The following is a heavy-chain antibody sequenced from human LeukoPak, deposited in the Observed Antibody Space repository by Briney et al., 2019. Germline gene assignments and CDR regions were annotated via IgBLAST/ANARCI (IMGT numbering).Heavy chain of an antibody. J-gene: IGHJ4*02. D-gene: IGHD6-19*01. CDR3: ARDLPSPGISVADDY. CDR1: GYTFTGYY. Sequence: ASVKVSCRASGYTFTGYYTFWLRQAPGQGLEWMGRINPNSGGTNYAQKFQGRVTMTSDTSITTAYMELSSLRSDDTAVYYCARDLPSPGISVADDYWGQGTLVTVSS. CDR2: INPNSGGT. V-gene: IGHV1-2*06.